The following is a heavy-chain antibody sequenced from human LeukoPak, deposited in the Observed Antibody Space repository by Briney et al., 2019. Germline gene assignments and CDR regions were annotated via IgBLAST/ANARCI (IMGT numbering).Heavy chain of an antibody. J-gene: IGHJ1*01. CDR3: ARGVSSSWLRGYFQH. CDR1: GYSFTTYW. Sequence: GESLKISCQASGYSFTTYWIAWVRQLPGKGLEWMGRVYPGDSDITYSPAFQGQVTVSADRSTNTAYLQLNSLKASDTAMYYCARGVSSSWLRGYFQHWGQGTLVTVSS. CDR2: VYPGDSDI. V-gene: IGHV5-51*01. D-gene: IGHD6-13*01.